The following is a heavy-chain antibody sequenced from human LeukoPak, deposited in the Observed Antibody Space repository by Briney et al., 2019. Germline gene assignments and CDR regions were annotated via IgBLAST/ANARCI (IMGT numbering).Heavy chain of an antibody. CDR3: ASESVVVSFDY. Sequence: GGSLRLSCAASGFTFSSYWMHWVRQAPGKGLVWVSRINSDGSSTSYADSVKGRFAISRDNAKNTLYLQMNSLRAEDTAVYYCASESVVVSFDYWGQGTLVTVSS. J-gene: IGHJ4*02. V-gene: IGHV3-74*01. D-gene: IGHD2-15*01. CDR2: INSDGSST. CDR1: GFTFSSYW.